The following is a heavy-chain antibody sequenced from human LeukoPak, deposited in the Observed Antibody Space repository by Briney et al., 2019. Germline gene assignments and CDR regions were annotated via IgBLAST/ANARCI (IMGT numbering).Heavy chain of an antibody. J-gene: IGHJ4*02. D-gene: IGHD6-19*01. CDR2: IKTDGSET. CDR1: GFYFRDHW. Sequence: GGSLRLSCAASGFYFRDHWMDWVRQAPGKGLEWVGHIKTDGSETYFLDSLKGRISISRDNTNNALYLQMNSLRVEDTAVYYCVKNDGWFHLAQWGQGTLVTVSS. V-gene: IGHV3-7*03. CDR3: VKNDGWFHLAQ.